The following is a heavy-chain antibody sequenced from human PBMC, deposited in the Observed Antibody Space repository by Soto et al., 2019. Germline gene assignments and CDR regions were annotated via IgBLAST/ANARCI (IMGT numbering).Heavy chain of an antibody. Sequence: PSETLSLTCTVSGGSISSGGYSWSWIRQPPGKGLEWIGYIYHSGSTCYNPSLKSRVTISVDRSKNQFSLKLSSVTAADTAVYYCARPSRGSIAAEVYWGQGTLVTVSS. V-gene: IGHV4-30-2*01. CDR2: IYHSGST. CDR1: GGSISSGGYS. CDR3: ARPSRGSIAAEVY. D-gene: IGHD6-13*01. J-gene: IGHJ4*02.